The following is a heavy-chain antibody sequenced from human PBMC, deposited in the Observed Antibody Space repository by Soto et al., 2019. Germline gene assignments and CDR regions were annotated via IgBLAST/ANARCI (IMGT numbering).Heavy chain of an antibody. D-gene: IGHD3-3*01. CDR3: ACTYGSGYSPDLYYGMDV. CDR1: GFTFRSYE. V-gene: IGHV3-48*03. CDR2: ISSSGTSK. J-gene: IGHJ6*02. Sequence: QPGGSLRLSCAASGFTFRSYEMNWVRQAPGKGLEWVSRISSSGTSKYYAESVKGRFTISRDNVENSLFLQMTSLRAHETAVYYCACTYGSGYSPDLYYGMDVWGQGTTVTVSS.